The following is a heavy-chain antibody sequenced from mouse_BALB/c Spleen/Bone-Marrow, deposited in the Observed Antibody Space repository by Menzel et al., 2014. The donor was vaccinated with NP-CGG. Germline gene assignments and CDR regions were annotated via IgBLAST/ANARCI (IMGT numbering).Heavy chain of an antibody. CDR3: TWFAY. V-gene: IGHV6-6*02. J-gene: IGHJ3*01. CDR1: GFTFSNYW. CDR2: IRLKSNNYAT. Sequence: EVKLVQSGGGLVQPGGSMKLSCVASGFTFSNYWMNWVRQPPEKGLEWVAEIRLKSNNYATHYAESVKGRFTISRDDSKSSVYLQMNNLRAEDTGIYYCTWFAYWGQGTLVTVSA.